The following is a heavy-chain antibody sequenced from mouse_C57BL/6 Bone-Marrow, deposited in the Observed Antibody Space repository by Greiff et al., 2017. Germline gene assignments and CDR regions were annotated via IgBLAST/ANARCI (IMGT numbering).Heavy chain of an antibody. D-gene: IGHD1-1*01. Sequence: EVHLVESGGDLVKPGGSLKLSCAASGFTFSSYGMSWVRQTPDKRLAWVATISSGGSYTYYPDSVKGRFTISRDNAKNTLYLQMSSLKSEDTAMYYCAHGSSSAWFAYWGQGTLVTVSA. CDR1: GFTFSSYG. J-gene: IGHJ3*01. CDR2: ISSGGSYT. V-gene: IGHV5-6*01. CDR3: AHGSSSAWFAY.